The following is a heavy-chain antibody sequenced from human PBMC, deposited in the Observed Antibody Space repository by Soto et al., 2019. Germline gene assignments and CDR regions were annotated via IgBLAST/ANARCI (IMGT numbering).Heavy chain of an antibody. J-gene: IGHJ4*02. V-gene: IGHV3-48*02. D-gene: IGHD1-7*01. CDR1: GFTFSSYS. CDR2: ISSSSSTI. Sequence: EVQLVESGGGLVQPGGSLRLSCAASGFTFSSYSMNWVRQAPGKGLEWVSYISSSSSTIYYADSVKGRFTISRDNAKNSLYLQMNSLRDEDTAVYYCARDAFSRKLELPPFFDYWGQGTLVTVSS. CDR3: ARDAFSRKLELPPFFDY.